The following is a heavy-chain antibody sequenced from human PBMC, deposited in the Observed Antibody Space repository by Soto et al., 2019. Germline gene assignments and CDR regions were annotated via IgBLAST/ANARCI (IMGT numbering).Heavy chain of an antibody. J-gene: IGHJ4*02. CDR3: ACERRGGDSNGGVDY. V-gene: IGHV4-30-4*01. CDR2: IYYTGNN. CDR1: GASLSSGHYY. D-gene: IGHD2-21*02. Sequence: QVQLQESGPGLVKPSQTLSLTCIVSGASLSSGHYYWSWIRQPPGKGLEWIALIYYTGNNVYSPALKRRVTIAIDTSNNQFSLTVRSVTAADTAVYYCACERRGGDSNGGVDYWGQRTLVTVSS.